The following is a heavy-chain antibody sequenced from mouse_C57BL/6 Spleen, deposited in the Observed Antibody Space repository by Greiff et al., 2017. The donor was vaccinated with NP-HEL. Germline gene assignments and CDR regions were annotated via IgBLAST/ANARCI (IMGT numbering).Heavy chain of an antibody. CDR1: GYTFTSYW. V-gene: IGHV1-72*01. CDR3: ARAIYYDYDEDFDY. Sequence: VKQSCKASGYTFTSYWMHWVKQRPGRGLEWIGRIDPNSGGTKYNEKFKSKATLTVDKPSSTAYMQLSSLTSEDSAVYYCARAIYYDYDEDFDYWGQGTTLTVSS. CDR2: IDPNSGGT. D-gene: IGHD2-4*01. J-gene: IGHJ2*01.